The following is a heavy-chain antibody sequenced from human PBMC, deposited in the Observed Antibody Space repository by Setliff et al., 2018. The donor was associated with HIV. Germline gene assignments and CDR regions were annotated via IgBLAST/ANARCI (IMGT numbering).Heavy chain of an antibody. CDR1: GGSIRSHY. CDR2: IYYSGST. Sequence: TSETLSLTCTVSGGSIRSHYWSWIRQLPGKGLEWIGNIYYSGSTNYNPSLKSRVTISVDTSKNQFSLKLTSVTAADTAVYYCARATATWLVDNWGQGTLVTVSS. D-gene: IGHD2-15*01. CDR3: ARATATWLVDN. J-gene: IGHJ4*02. V-gene: IGHV4-59*11.